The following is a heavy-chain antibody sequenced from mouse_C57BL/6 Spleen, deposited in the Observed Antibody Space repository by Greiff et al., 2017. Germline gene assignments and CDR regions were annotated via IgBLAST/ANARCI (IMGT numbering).Heavy chain of an antibody. Sequence: VQLQQSGAELARPGASVKMSCKASGYTFTSYTMHWVQQRPGQGLEWIGYINPSSGYTKYNQKFKDKATLTADKSSSTAYMQLSSLTSEDSAVYYCARRKGYDDAMDYWGQGTSVTVSS. CDR2: INPSSGYT. CDR3: ARRKGYDDAMDY. D-gene: IGHD2-2*01. J-gene: IGHJ4*01. CDR1: GYTFTSYT. V-gene: IGHV1-4*01.